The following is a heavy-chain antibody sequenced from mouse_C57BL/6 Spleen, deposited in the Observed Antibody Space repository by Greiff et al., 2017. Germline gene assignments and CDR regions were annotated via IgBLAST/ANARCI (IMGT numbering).Heavy chain of an antibody. V-gene: IGHV1-81*01. J-gene: IGHJ4*01. Sequence: VQGVESGAELARPGASVKLSCKASGYTFTSYGISWVKQRTGQGLEWIGEIYPRSGNTYYNEKFKGKATLTADKSSSTAYMELRSLTSEDSAVYFCARRWLLRDAMDYWRQGTSVTVSS. CDR3: ARRWLLRDAMDY. CDR2: IYPRSGNT. D-gene: IGHD2-3*01. CDR1: GYTFTSYG.